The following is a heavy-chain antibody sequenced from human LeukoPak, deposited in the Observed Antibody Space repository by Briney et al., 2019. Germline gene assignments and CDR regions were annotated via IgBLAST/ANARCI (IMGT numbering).Heavy chain of an antibody. CDR3: ARDTGLRKAAPPGWFDP. Sequence: GGSLRLSCAASGFTFSSYWMSWVRQAPGKGLEWVASIKQDGSEKYCVDSVKGRFTISRDNANNSLYLQMNSLRADDTAVYYCARDTGLRKAAPPGWFDPWGQGALVTVSS. CDR1: GFTFSSYW. J-gene: IGHJ5*02. V-gene: IGHV3-7*01. CDR2: IKQDGSEK. D-gene: IGHD6-6*01.